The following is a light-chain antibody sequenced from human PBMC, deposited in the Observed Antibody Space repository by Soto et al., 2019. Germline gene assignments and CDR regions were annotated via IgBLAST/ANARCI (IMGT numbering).Light chain of an antibody. CDR3: QQYGSSGP. CDR1: QSVSNNY. J-gene: IGKJ1*01. V-gene: IGKV3-20*01. Sequence: EILWTQSIGTMSLSPGERSTLSGMGSQSVSNNYLAWYQQKPGKDTRILIYGESNRATGIQDRFSGSGSGTDFTPTISRLEPEDFAVYYCQQYGSSGPFGQGTQVDIK. CDR2: GES.